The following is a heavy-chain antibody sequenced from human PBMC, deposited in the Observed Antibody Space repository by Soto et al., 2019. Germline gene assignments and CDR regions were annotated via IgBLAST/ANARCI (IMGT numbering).Heavy chain of an antibody. D-gene: IGHD3-22*01. CDR1: GGSISPYY. CDR2: IHHSGIT. J-gene: IGHJ1*01. Sequence: PSETLSLTCTVSGGSISPYYWSWIRQPPGKGLEWIGYIHHSGITYYNPSLKSRVTISIDRSKNQFSMNLNSVTAADTAVYYCARDGPSVSSGYQYFQHWGQGTLVTVSS. V-gene: IGHV4-59*12. CDR3: ARDGPSVSSGYQYFQH.